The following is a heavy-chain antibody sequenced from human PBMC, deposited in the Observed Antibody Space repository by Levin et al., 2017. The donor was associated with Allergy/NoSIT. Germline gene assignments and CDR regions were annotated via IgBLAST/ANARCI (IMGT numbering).Heavy chain of an antibody. D-gene: IGHD3-22*01. CDR2: ISAYNGNT. J-gene: IGHJ4*02. CDR1: GYTFTSYG. CDR3: ARDYYDRSYDY. Sequence: GESLKISCKASGYTFTSYGISWVRQAPGQGLEWMGWISAYNGNTNYAQKLQGRVTMTTDTSTSTAYMELRSLRSDDTAVYYCARDYYDRSYDYWGQGTLVTVSS. V-gene: IGHV1-18*01.